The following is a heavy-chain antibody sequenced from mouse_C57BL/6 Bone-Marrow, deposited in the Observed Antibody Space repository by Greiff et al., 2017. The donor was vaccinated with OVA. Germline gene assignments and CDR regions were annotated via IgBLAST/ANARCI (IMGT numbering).Heavy chain of an antibody. CDR3: ARSYYRGDCDY. CDR1: GYTFTSYW. CDR2: IAPSDSYT. V-gene: IGHV1-59*01. Sequence: QVQLQQPGAELVRPGTSVKLSCKASGYTFTSYWMHWVKQRPGQGLEWIGVIAPSDSYTNYNQKFKGKATLTVDTSSSTAYRQSSSLTSEDSAVYDCARSYYRGDCDYWGQGTTLTVSS. J-gene: IGHJ2*01. D-gene: IGHD2-10*01.